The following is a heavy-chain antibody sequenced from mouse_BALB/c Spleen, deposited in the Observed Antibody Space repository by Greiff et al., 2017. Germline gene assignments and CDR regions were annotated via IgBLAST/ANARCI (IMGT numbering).Heavy chain of an antibody. Sequence: QVQLQQPGAELVKPGTSVKLSCKASGYNFTSYWINWVKLRPGQGLEWIGDIYPGSGSTNYNEKFKSKATLTVDTSSSTAYMQLSSLASEDSALYYCAREKYGNYYAMDYWGQGTSVTVSS. J-gene: IGHJ4*01. CDR2: IYPGSGST. CDR3: AREKYGNYYAMDY. V-gene: IGHV1-55*01. D-gene: IGHD2-10*02. CDR1: GYNFTSYW.